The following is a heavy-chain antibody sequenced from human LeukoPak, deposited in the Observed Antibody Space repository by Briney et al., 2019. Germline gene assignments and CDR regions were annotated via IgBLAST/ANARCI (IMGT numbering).Heavy chain of an antibody. CDR1: GLTFSEYW. CDR2: ISKDGGST. Sequence: SGGSLRLSCAVSGLTFSEYWMHWVRQDAGKGLVWVAGISKDGGSTEYADFVKGRCTISRDNAKNALYLQMNSLTVDDTAVYYCTSGIGTYDYWGLGAQVTVSS. J-gene: IGHJ4*02. D-gene: IGHD1-14*01. CDR3: TSGIGTYDY. V-gene: IGHV3-74*03.